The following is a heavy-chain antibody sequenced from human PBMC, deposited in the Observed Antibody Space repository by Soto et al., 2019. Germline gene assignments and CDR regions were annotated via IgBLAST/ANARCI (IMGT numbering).Heavy chain of an antibody. Sequence: SVKVSCKASGGTFRNHGINWVGQAPGQGLEWVVAFIPILGTTNYAPKFQGRVTITADESTSTAYMQLSSLRSDDSAIYFCARALLRLGELSFGSFDYWGQGTLVTVSS. CDR3: ARALLRLGELSFGSFDY. CDR2: FIPILGTT. J-gene: IGHJ4*02. CDR1: GGTFRNHG. D-gene: IGHD3-16*01. V-gene: IGHV1-69*13.